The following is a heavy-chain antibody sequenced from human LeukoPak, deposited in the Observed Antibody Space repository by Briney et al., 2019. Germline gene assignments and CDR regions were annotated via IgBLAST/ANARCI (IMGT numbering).Heavy chain of an antibody. J-gene: IGHJ5*02. Sequence: SETLSLTCTVSGYSISSGYYWGWIRQPPGKVLEWIGSIYHSGSTYYNPSLKSRVTISVDTSKNQFSLKLSSVTAADTAVYYCARDGLKNLYNWFDPWGQGTLVTVSS. CDR1: GYSISSGYY. CDR3: ARDGLKNLYNWFDP. CDR2: IYHSGST. D-gene: IGHD3/OR15-3a*01. V-gene: IGHV4-38-2*02.